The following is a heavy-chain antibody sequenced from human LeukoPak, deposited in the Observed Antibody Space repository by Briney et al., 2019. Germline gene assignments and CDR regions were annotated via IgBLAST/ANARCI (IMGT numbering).Heavy chain of an antibody. J-gene: IGHJ4*02. Sequence: ASVKVSCKASGYTFTSYGISWVRQAPGQGLEWMGWISANNGNTNSAQKFQGRVNMTTHTSTSTAYMELRSLRSDDTAVYYCARDFFHGHCAGLSCFLLDYWGQGSLVTVSS. CDR2: ISANNGNT. CDR1: GYTFTSYG. D-gene: IGHD2-15*01. CDR3: ARDFFHGHCAGLSCFLLDY. V-gene: IGHV1-18*01.